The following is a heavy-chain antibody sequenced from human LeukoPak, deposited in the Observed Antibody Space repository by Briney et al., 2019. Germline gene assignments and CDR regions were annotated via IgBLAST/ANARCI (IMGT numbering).Heavy chain of an antibody. D-gene: IGHD3-22*01. J-gene: IGHJ4*02. CDR3: ARGSSGYYSFY. V-gene: IGHV3-48*01. CDR2: ISSSSSTI. Sequence: GGSLRLSCAASGFTFSRYSMDWVRQAPGKGLDWVSYISSSSSTIYYADSVRGRFSISRDNAKNSLYLQMNSLRAEDTAVYYCARGSSGYYSFYWGQGTLVTVSS. CDR1: GFTFSRYS.